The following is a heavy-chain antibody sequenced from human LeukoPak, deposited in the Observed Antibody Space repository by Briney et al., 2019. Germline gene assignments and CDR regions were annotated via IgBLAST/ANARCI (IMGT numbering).Heavy chain of an antibody. CDR2: TYTSGST. J-gene: IGHJ5*02. Sequence: SETLSLTCTVSGGSISSYYWTWIRQPAGKGLEWIGRTYTSGSTNSNPSLKSRVTISVDKSTNQISLTLSTVTAAATAAYYCSTYKPGGWCDPWGQGTLVSVPS. CDR3: STYKPGGWCDP. CDR1: GGSISSYY. V-gene: IGHV4-4*07. D-gene: IGHD3-16*01.